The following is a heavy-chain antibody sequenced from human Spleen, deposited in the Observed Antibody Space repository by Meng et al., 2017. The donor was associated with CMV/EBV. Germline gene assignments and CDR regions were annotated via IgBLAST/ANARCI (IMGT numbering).Heavy chain of an antibody. D-gene: IGHD1-1*01. CDR2: IRYDGSNK. CDR3: ATYWSADY. V-gene: IGHV3-30*02. CDR1: GFTFSSYG. Sequence: GESLKISCAASGFTFSSYGMHWVRQAPGKGLEWVAFIRYDGSNKYYADSVKGRFTISRDNSKNRLYLQMNSLRPEDTAMYYCATYWSADYWGQGTLVTVSS. J-gene: IGHJ4*02.